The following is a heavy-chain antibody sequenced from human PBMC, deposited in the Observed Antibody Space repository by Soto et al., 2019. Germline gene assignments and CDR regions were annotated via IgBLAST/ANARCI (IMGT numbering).Heavy chain of an antibody. D-gene: IGHD3-3*01. Sequence: ASVKVSCKASGYTFTSYDINWVRQATGQGLEWMGWMNPNSGNTGYAQKFQGRVTMTRNTSISTAYMELSSLRSEDTAVYYCARVYGKRDYDFWSGLDAFDIWGQGTMVTVSS. CDR3: ARVYGKRDYDFWSGLDAFDI. CDR1: GYTFTSYD. CDR2: MNPNSGNT. V-gene: IGHV1-8*01. J-gene: IGHJ3*02.